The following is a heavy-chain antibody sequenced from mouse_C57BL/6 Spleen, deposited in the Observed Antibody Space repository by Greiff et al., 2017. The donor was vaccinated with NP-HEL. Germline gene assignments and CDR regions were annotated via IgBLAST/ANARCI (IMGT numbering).Heavy chain of an antibody. CDR1: GYAFSSYW. J-gene: IGHJ2*01. CDR3: ARRAYGNYLDY. Sequence: QVQLQQSGAELVKPGASVKISCKASGYAFSSYWMNWVKQRPGKGLEWIGQIYPGDGDTNYNGKFKGKATLTADKSSSTAYMQLSSLTSEDSAVYFCARRAYGNYLDYWGQGTTLTVSS. CDR2: IYPGDGDT. V-gene: IGHV1-80*01. D-gene: IGHD2-1*01.